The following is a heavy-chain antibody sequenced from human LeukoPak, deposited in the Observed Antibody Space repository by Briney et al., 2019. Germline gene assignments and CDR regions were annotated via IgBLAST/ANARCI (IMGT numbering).Heavy chain of an antibody. CDR1: NFPISNGYY. CDR2: LYHSVTT. D-gene: IGHD3-22*01. V-gene: IGHV4-38-2*01. CDR3: ASTRECSYDASDLCSCDY. J-gene: IGHJ4*02. Sequence: SETLSLTCAVSNFPISNGYYWAWIRQPPTEGPEWIGSLYHSVTTYYNPSLKSRVTISLGTSQSQFSLELISLTAADTAFYYCASTRECSYDASDLCSCDYWGRGTLVTVS.